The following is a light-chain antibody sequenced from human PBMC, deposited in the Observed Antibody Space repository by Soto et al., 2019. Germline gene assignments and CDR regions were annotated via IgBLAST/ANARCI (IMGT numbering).Light chain of an antibody. J-gene: IGKJ5*01. CDR3: QQFNSYPIT. CDR2: DVS. CDR1: QDIRGA. V-gene: IGKV1-13*02. Sequence: AIQVTQSPSSLSASVGDRVTITCRASQDIRGALAWYQQKPGKAPNLLIYDVSTLESGVPSRFSGSGSGTEFTLTISSLQPEDFGTFYCQQFNSYPITFGDGTRLEIK.